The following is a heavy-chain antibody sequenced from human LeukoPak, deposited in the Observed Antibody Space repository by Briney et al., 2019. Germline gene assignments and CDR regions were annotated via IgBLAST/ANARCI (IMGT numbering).Heavy chain of an antibody. CDR1: GGTFSSYA. D-gene: IGHD5-18*01. CDR3: ARDLTAMVRND. Sequence: SVQVSCEASGGTFSSYAISWVRQAPGQGLEWMGGIIPIFGTANYAQKFQGRVTITTDESTSTAYMELSSLRSEDTAVYYCARDLTAMVRNDWGQGTLVTVSS. J-gene: IGHJ4*02. V-gene: IGHV1-69*05. CDR2: IIPIFGTA.